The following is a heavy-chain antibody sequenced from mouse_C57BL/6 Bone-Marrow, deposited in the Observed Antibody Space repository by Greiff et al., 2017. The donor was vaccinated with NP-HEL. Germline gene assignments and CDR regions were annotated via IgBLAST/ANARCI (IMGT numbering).Heavy chain of an antibody. V-gene: IGHV1-64*01. CDR3: ARGTMVTTWFAY. J-gene: IGHJ3*01. Sequence: VQLQQPGAELVKPGASVKLSCKASGYTFTSYWMHWVKQRPGQGLEWIGMIHPNSGSTNYNEKFKGKATLTADKSSSTAYMELRSLTSEDSAVYFCARGTMVTTWFAYWGQGTLVTVSA. D-gene: IGHD2-2*01. CDR1: GYTFTSYW. CDR2: IHPNSGST.